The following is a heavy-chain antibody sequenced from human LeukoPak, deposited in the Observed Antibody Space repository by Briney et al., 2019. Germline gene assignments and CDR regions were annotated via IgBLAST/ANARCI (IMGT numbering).Heavy chain of an antibody. CDR3: ARMNLGATTGFDY. V-gene: IGHV3-53*01. J-gene: IGHJ4*02. CDR1: VFTVSINY. CDR2: IYSGGST. Sequence: AGGSLRLSCAASVFTVSINYMSWVRQAPGRGLECVSVIYSGGSTYYADSVKGRFTISRDNSKNTLYLQMNSLRAEDTAVYYCARMNLGATTGFDYWGQGTLVTVSS. D-gene: IGHD1-26*01.